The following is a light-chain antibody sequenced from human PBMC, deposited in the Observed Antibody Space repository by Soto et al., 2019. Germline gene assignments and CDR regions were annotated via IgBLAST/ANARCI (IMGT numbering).Light chain of an antibody. Sequence: MTQSPATLSVSPGERVTLSCRTSHSVNSHVAWYQQKPGQAPRPLLYGASTRATGIPVRFSGSGFGTEFTLTISSLQSEDFAVYYCQQYKNWPLFGQGTLLEIK. V-gene: IGKV3-15*01. J-gene: IGKJ5*01. CDR3: QQYKNWPL. CDR2: GAS. CDR1: HSVNSH.